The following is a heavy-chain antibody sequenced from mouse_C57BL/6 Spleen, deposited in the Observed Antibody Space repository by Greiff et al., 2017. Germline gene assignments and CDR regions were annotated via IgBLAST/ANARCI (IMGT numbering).Heavy chain of an antibody. CDR2: IYPGDGDT. Sequence: QVQLKQSGPELVKPGASVKISCKASGYAFSSSWMNWVKQRPGKGLEWIGRIYPGDGDTNYNGKFKGKATLTADKSSSTAYMQLSSLTSEDSAVYFCARDYSNYSYAMDYWGQGTSVTVSS. J-gene: IGHJ4*01. CDR1: GYAFSSSW. CDR3: ARDYSNYSYAMDY. V-gene: IGHV1-82*01. D-gene: IGHD2-5*01.